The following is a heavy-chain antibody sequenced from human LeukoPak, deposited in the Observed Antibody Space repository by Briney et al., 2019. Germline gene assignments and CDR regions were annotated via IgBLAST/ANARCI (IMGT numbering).Heavy chain of an antibody. CDR3: ARDAGSPAYDY. D-gene: IGHD3-10*01. CDR1: GFTFSGYY. CDR2: ISSSGSTI. V-gene: IGHV3-11*01. Sequence: GGSLRLSCAASGFTFSGYYMSWIRQAPGKGLEWASYISSSGSTIYYADSVKGRFTISRDNAKNSLYLQMNSLRAEDTAVYYCARDAGSPAYDYWGQGTLVTVSS. J-gene: IGHJ4*02.